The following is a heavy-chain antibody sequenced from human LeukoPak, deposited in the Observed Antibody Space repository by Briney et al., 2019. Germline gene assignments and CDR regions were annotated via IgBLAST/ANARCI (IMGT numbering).Heavy chain of an antibody. CDR3: ARYFDWLLPYFDY. CDR1: GGTFSSYA. D-gene: IGHD3-9*01. J-gene: IGHJ4*02. CDR2: IIPIFGTA. V-gene: IGHV1-69*05. Sequence: ASVKVSCKASGGTFSSYAISWVRQAPGQGLEWMGGIIPIFGTANYAQKFQGRVTMTTDTSTSTAYMELRSLRSDDTAVYYCARYFDWLLPYFDYWGQGTLVTVSS.